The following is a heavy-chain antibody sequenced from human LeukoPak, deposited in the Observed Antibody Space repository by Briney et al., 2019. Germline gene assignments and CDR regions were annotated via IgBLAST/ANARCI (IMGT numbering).Heavy chain of an antibody. CDR3: ASLDYYDSSGYTPSYFDY. CDR1: GGSISSYY. CDR2: IYYNGST. Sequence: SETLSLTCTVSGGSISSYYWSWIRQPPGKGLEWIGYIYYNGSTNYNPSLKSRVTISLDTSKNQFSLTLSSVTAADTAVYYCASLDYYDSSGYTPSYFDYWGQGTLVTVSS. J-gene: IGHJ4*02. V-gene: IGHV4-59*01. D-gene: IGHD3-22*01.